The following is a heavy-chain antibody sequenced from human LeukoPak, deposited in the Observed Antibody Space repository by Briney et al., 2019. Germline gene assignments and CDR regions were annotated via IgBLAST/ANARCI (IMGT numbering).Heavy chain of an antibody. CDR2: ISSSSYI. J-gene: IGHJ4*02. Sequence: GGSLRLSCAASGFTFSSYSMNWVRQAPGKGLEWVSSISSSSYIYYADSVKGRFTISRDNAKNSLYLQMNSLRAEDTAVCYCARAVIAADIDYWGQGTLVTVSS. V-gene: IGHV3-21*01. CDR3: ARAVIAADIDY. CDR1: GFTFSSYS. D-gene: IGHD6-13*01.